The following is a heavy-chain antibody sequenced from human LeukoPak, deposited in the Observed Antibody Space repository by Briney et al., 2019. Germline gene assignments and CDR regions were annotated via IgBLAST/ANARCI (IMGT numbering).Heavy chain of an antibody. D-gene: IGHD3-16*01. Sequence: GRSLRLSCAASGFTFSSYAMHWVRQAPGKGLEWVAVISYDGSNKYYADSVKGRFTISRDNAKNSLYLQMNSLRAEDTAVYYCARVFGVPKYYFDYWGQGTLVTVSS. CDR2: ISYDGSNK. CDR1: GFTFSSYA. J-gene: IGHJ4*02. CDR3: ARVFGVPKYYFDY. V-gene: IGHV3-30-3*01.